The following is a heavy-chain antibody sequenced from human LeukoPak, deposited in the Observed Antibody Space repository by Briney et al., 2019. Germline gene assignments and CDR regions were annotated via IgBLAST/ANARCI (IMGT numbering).Heavy chain of an antibody. V-gene: IGHV3-23*01. CDR3: AIRPYYYGSGSYHYGMDV. Sequence: GGSLRLSCAASGFTFSSYAMSWVRQAPGKGLEWVSAISGSGGSTYYADSVKGRFTISRDNSKNTLYLQMNSLRAEDTAVYYCAIRPYYYGSGSYHYGMDVWGQGTTVTVSS. J-gene: IGHJ6*02. CDR1: GFTFSSYA. CDR2: ISGSGGST. D-gene: IGHD3-10*01.